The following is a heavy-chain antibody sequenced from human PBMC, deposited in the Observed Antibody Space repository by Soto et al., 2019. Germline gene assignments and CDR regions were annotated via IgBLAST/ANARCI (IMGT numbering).Heavy chain of an antibody. D-gene: IGHD3-16*02. Sequence: GPLRLSCAASGFTFSSYWMSWVRQAPGKGLEWVANIKQDGSEKYYVDSVKGRFTISRDNAKNSLYLQMNSLRAEDTAVYYCARASRVSYMDVWGKGTTVTVSS. V-gene: IGHV3-7*01. CDR3: ARASRVSYMDV. CDR1: GFTFSSYW. CDR2: IKQDGSEK. J-gene: IGHJ6*04.